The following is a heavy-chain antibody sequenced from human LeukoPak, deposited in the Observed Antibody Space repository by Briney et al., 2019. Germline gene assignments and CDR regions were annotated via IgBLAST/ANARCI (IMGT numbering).Heavy chain of an antibody. CDR2: IYSDAINT. CDR3: AKDHVPLNSDFWTHFDY. J-gene: IGHJ4*02. V-gene: IGHV3-30*02. Sequence: GGSLRLSCAASGFTFSTFGMHWVRQGPGEGLEWVAYIYSDAINTEYADSVKGRFTVSRDNSKNILYLQMNSLRAEDTAVYYCAKDHVPLNSDFWTHFDYWGQGALVAVSS. D-gene: IGHD3-3*01. CDR1: GFTFSTFG.